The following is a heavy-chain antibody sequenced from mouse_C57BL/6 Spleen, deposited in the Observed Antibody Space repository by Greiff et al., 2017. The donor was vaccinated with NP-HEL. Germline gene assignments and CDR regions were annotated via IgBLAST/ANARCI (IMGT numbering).Heavy chain of an antibody. CDR3: ARKAAYYSNYEGGFDY. Sequence: QVQLQQPGAELVRPGSSVKLSCKASGYTFTSYWMDWVKQRPGQGLEWIGNIYPSDSETHYNQKFKDKDTLTVDKSSSKAYMQLSSLTSEDSAVYYCARKAAYYSNYEGGFDYWGQGTTLTVSS. J-gene: IGHJ2*01. V-gene: IGHV1-61*01. CDR2: IYPSDSET. D-gene: IGHD2-5*01. CDR1: GYTFTSYW.